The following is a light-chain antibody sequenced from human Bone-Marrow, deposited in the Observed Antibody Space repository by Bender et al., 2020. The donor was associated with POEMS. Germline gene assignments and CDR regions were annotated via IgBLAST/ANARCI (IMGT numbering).Light chain of an antibody. J-gene: IGLJ2*01. V-gene: IGLV3-1*01. CDR1: KLGTKY. CDR2: QDV. CDR3: QAWDSSTVV. Sequence: SYELTQPPSVSVSPGQTATITCSGDKLGTKYASWYQQRPGQSPLLVIYQDVKRPSDIPERFSGSSSGNTATLTISGTQAMDEADYYCQAWDSSTVVFGGGTKLTVL.